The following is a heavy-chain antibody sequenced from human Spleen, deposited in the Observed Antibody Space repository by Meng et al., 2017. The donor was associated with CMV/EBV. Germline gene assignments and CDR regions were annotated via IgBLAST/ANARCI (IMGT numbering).Heavy chain of an antibody. CDR3: ARDRGGAAGGIGY. CDR2: IVPFVGTP. CDR1: GDSSSSSS. D-gene: IGHD6-13*01. J-gene: IGHJ4*02. Sequence: VSGDSSSSSSVTWVRQAPGQGLEWMGGIVPFVGTPNYAQKLQGRLTIITDESTRSAYLELTNLRSEDTAIYYCARDRGGAAGGIGYWGQGTLVTVSS. V-gene: IGHV1-69*05.